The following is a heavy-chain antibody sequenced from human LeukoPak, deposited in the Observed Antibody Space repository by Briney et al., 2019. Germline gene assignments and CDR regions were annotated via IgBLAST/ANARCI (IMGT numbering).Heavy chain of an antibody. D-gene: IGHD3-10*01. CDR1: GGSFSGYY. V-gene: IGHV4-34*01. J-gene: IGHJ6*02. CDR2: INHSGST. Sequence: ASETLSLTCAVYGGSFSGYYWSWIRQPPGKGLEWIGEINHSGSTNYNPSLKSRVTISVDTSKNQFSLKLSSVTAADTAVYYCARAGSGSYYPRAPYYYGMDVWGQGTTVTVSS. CDR3: ARAGSGSYYPRAPYYYGMDV.